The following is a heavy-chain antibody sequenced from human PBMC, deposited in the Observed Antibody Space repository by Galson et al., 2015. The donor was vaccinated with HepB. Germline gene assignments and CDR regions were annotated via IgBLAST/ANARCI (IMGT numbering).Heavy chain of an antibody. CDR2: INCNSGAT. D-gene: IGHD2-2*01. V-gene: IGHV1-2*02. J-gene: IGHJ6*02. Sequence: SVKVSCKASGYTFAGQYLHWARQAPGQGLEWMGWINCNSGATKFAQKFLGRVTLTRDTSISTSYIELSSLRSDDTAVYYCARDCGSSSCYDGMDVWGQGTTVTVSS. CDR3: ARDCGSSSCYDGMDV. CDR1: GYTFAGQY.